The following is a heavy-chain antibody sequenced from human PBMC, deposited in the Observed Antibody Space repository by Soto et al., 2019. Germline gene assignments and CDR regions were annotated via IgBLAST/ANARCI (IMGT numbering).Heavy chain of an antibody. J-gene: IGHJ4*02. CDR2: IYYSGST. Sequence: ASETLSLTCTVSGGSISSGDYYWSWIRQPPGKGLEWIGYIYYSGSTYYNPSLKSRVTISVDTSKNQFSLKLSSVTAADTAVYYCARAPYYYDSSGYYRDFDYWGQGTLVTVSS. CDR1: GGSISSGDYY. D-gene: IGHD3-22*01. V-gene: IGHV4-30-4*01. CDR3: ARAPYYYDSSGYYRDFDY.